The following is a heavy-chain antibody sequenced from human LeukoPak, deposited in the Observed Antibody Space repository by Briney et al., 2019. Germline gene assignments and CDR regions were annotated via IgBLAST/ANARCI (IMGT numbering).Heavy chain of an antibody. CDR2: INPNSGGT. D-gene: IGHD1-26*01. CDR1: GYTFTGYH. Sequence: GASVKVSCKASGYTFTGYHMHWVRQAPGQGLEWMGWINPNSGGTNYAQKFQGRVTMTRDTSISTAYMELSRLRSDDTAVYYCASEAVGARSSALNYYYYMDVWGKGTTVTVSS. V-gene: IGHV1-2*02. CDR3: ASEAVGARSSALNYYYYMDV. J-gene: IGHJ6*03.